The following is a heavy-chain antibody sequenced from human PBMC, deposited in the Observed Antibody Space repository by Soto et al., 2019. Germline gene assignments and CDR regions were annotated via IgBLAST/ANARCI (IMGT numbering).Heavy chain of an antibody. CDR1: GFTFSSYA. D-gene: IGHD3-22*01. CDR2: ISGSGGST. CDR3: AKWPGRSYYDSSGYYSD. Sequence: PGGSLRLSCAASGFTFSSYAMSWVRQASGKGLEWVSAISGSGGSTYYADSVKGRFTISRDNSKNTLYLQMNSLRAEDTAVYYCAKWPGRSYYDSSGYYSDWGQGTLVTVSS. V-gene: IGHV3-23*01. J-gene: IGHJ4*02.